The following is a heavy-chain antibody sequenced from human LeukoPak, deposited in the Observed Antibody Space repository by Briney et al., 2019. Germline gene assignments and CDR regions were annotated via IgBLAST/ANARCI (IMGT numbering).Heavy chain of an antibody. CDR1: GFTFSSYS. CDR3: ARASGWSGYPYAFDI. Sequence: GGSLRLSFAASGFTFSSYSMNWVRQAPGKGLEWVSSISSSSSYIYYADSAKGRFTIPRDNAKNSLYLQMNSLRAEDTAVYYCARASGWSGYPYAFDIWGQGTMVTVSS. J-gene: IGHJ3*02. V-gene: IGHV3-21*01. D-gene: IGHD3-3*01. CDR2: ISSSSSYI.